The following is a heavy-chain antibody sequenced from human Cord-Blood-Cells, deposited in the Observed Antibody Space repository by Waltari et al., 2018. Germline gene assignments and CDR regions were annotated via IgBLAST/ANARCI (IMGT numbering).Heavy chain of an antibody. CDR2: ISSSSSYI. CDR3: ARPPTEYSSSWYFDY. J-gene: IGHJ4*02. Sequence: EVQLVESGGGLVKPGGSLRLSCAASGFTFSSYSMNWVRQAPGKGLEWVSSISSSSSYIYYADSVKGRFTISRDNAKNSLYLQMNSLRAEDTAVYYCARPPTEYSSSWYFDYWGQGTLVTVSS. CDR1: GFTFSSYS. D-gene: IGHD6-13*01. V-gene: IGHV3-21*01.